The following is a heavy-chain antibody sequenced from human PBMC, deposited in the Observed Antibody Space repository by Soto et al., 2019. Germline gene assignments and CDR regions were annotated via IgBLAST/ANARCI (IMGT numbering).Heavy chain of an antibody. V-gene: IGHV4-34*01. J-gene: IGHJ5*02. CDR2: INHSGSA. CDR3: ARGDDLHIVGPERWFDP. Sequence: SETLSLTCDVYGGSFSDYIWTWIRQTPGKGLQWIGQINHSGSANYNPSLKSRVTISVHTSSSQFSLELSSVTAADTAVYYCARGDDLHIVGPERWFDPLGPGNPGHRLL. CDR1: GGSFSDYI. D-gene: IGHD2-21*01.